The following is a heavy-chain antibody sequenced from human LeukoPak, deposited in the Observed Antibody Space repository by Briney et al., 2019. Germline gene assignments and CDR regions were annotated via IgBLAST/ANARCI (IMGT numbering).Heavy chain of an antibody. V-gene: IGHV3-48*01. J-gene: IGHJ4*02. Sequence: GGSQRLSCAASGFTFSSYSMNWVRQAPGKGLEWVSHISSSSSTIYYADSVKGRFTISRDNAKNSLYLQMNSLRAEDTAVYYCARNFHRRLYDSSGYYPYWGQGTLVTVSS. D-gene: IGHD3-22*01. CDR1: GFTFSSYS. CDR3: ARNFHRRLYDSSGYYPY. CDR2: ISSSSSTI.